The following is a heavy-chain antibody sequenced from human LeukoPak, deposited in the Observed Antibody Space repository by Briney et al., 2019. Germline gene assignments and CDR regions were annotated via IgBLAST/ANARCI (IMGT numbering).Heavy chain of an antibody. D-gene: IGHD4-17*01. Sequence: PSETLSLTCAVYGGSFSGYYWSWIRQPPGKGLEWIGEINHSGSTNYNPSLKSRVTISVDTSKNQFSLKLSSVTAADTAVYYCARGVNTVTTSQYYFDYWGQGTLVTVSS. V-gene: IGHV4-34*01. J-gene: IGHJ4*02. CDR1: GGSFSGYY. CDR3: ARGVNTVTTSQYYFDY. CDR2: INHSGST.